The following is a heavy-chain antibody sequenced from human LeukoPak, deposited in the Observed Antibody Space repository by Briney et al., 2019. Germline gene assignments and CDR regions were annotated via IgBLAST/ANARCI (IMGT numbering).Heavy chain of an antibody. D-gene: IGHD6-6*01. CDR3: ARDVREYSSSSDAFDI. CDR2: IFVTA. Sequence: IFVTANYAQKFQGRVTITADESTSTAYMELSSLRSEDTAVYYCARDVREYSSSSDAFDIWGQGTMVTVSS. J-gene: IGHJ3*02. V-gene: IGHV1-69*01.